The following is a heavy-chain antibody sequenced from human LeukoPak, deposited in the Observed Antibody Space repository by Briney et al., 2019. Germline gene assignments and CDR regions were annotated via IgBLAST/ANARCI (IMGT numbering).Heavy chain of an antibody. CDR3: AREWNDYYDSSGYYDY. CDR1: GFTFSSYS. J-gene: IGHJ4*02. CDR2: ISSSSSYI. D-gene: IGHD3-22*01. V-gene: IGHV3-21*01. Sequence: PGGSLRLSCAASGFTFSSYSMNWVRQASGKGLEWVSSISSSSSYIYYADSVKGRFTISRDNAKNSLYLQMNSLRAEDTAVYYCAREWNDYYDSSGYYDYWGQGTLVTVSS.